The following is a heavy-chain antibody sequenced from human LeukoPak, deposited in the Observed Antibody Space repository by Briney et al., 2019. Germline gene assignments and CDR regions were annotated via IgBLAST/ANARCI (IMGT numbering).Heavy chain of an antibody. J-gene: IGHJ4*02. CDR2: ISGSGGST. CDR1: GFTFSSYA. CDR3: AKVPSFSYSSSLDY. Sequence: HSGGSLRLSCAASGFTFSSYAMSWVRQAPGKGLEWVSAISGSGGSTYYADSVKGRFTISRDNSKNTLYLQMNSLRAEDTAVYYCAKVPSFSYSSSLDYWGQGTLVTVSS. V-gene: IGHV3-23*01. D-gene: IGHD6-13*01.